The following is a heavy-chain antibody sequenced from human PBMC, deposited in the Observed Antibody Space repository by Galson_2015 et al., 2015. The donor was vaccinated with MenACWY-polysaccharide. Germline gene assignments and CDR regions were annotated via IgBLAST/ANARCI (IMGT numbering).Heavy chain of an antibody. CDR1: EFTASSNY. J-gene: IGHJ3*02. Sequence: SLRLGGAASEFTASSNYMSWVRQAAEKGLEWVSIIYRGGNTYYADSVNGRFTISREESKNTLYLQMNSLSAEDTAVYYCASTKVTGTPGVDAFDMWGQGTMVAVSS. CDR3: ASTKVTGTPGVDAFDM. V-gene: IGHV3-53*01. CDR2: IYRGGNT. D-gene: IGHD1-7*01.